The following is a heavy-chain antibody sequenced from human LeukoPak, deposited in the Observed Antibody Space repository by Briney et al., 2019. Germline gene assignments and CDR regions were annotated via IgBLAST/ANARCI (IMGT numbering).Heavy chain of an antibody. Sequence: GGSLRLSCAASGFTVSSNYMNWVRQAPGKGLEWVSVIYSGGTTYYADSVRGRFTISRDNSKNTLYLQMNSLRAEDTAVYYCARAGGSIKPFDYWGQGTLSPSPQ. D-gene: IGHD2-2*01. CDR2: IYSGGTT. CDR3: ARAGGSIKPFDY. J-gene: IGHJ4*02. V-gene: IGHV3-53*01. CDR1: GFTVSSNY.